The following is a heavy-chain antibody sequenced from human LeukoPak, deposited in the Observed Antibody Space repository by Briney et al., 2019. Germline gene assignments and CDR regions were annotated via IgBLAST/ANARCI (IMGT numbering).Heavy chain of an antibody. V-gene: IGHV3-7*01. CDR2: IKQDGGET. J-gene: IGHJ4*02. CDR3: ASITIFGVVTDY. Sequence: PGGSLRLSCAASGFTFSTYWMAWVRQAPGKGLEWVANIKQDGGETYYVESVRGRFTISRDNARNSLYLQMNSLRAEDTAVYYCASITIFGVVTDYWGQGTLVTVSS. D-gene: IGHD3-3*01. CDR1: GFTFSTYW.